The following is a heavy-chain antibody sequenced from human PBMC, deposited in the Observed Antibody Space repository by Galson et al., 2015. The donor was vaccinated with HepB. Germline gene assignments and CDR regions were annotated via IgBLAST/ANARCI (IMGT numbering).Heavy chain of an antibody. V-gene: IGHV3-30*18. D-gene: IGHD2-21*01. CDR2: ISYDRNDE. Sequence: SLRLSCAASGFNFNNYAMHWARQAPGKGLEWVAVISYDRNDELYADSVKGRFTISRDTSKKTVYLQMKSLRPEDTAIYYCAKAAVVCKRHNFYFLDVWGQGTLVTVSS. CDR1: GFNFNNYA. J-gene: IGHJ1*01. CDR3: AKAAVVCKRHNFYFLDV.